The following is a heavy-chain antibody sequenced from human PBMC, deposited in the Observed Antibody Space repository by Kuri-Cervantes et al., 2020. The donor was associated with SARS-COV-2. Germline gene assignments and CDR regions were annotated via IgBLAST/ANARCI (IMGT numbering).Heavy chain of an antibody. D-gene: IGHD5-12*01. V-gene: IGHV3-7*01. CDR1: GFTFSNYW. CDR3: AREVWATCYFDY. CDR2: IKQDGSEK. Sequence: GESLKISCAASGFTFSNYWMSWVRQAPGKGLEWVANIKQDGSEKYYVDSVKGRFTISRDNAKNSLYLQMNSLRVEDTAVYYCAREVWATCYFDYWGQGTLVTVSS. J-gene: IGHJ4*02.